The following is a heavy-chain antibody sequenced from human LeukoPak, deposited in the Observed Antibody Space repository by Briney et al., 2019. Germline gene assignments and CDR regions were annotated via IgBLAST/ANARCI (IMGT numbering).Heavy chain of an antibody. V-gene: IGHV6-1*01. Sequence: SQTLSLTCAISGDSVSSNSVAWNWIRQTPSRGLEWLGRTYYRSKWYNDYAVTVKSRITINADTSKNQFSLQLNSVTPEDTAVYYCAREREHSFDYWGQGILVTVSS. CDR3: AREREHSFDY. D-gene: IGHD1-26*01. CDR1: GDSVSSNSVA. J-gene: IGHJ4*02. CDR2: TYYRSKWYN.